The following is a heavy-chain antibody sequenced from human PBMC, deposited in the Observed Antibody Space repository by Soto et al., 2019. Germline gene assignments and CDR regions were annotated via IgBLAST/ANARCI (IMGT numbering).Heavy chain of an antibody. CDR1: GFTVSSNH. CDR3: ATRVGNTGRYYFDY. J-gene: IGHJ4*02. V-gene: IGHV3-53*01. CDR2: FYSGGST. Sequence: GGSLRLSCAASGFTVSSNHMSWVRQAPGKGLEWVSVFYSGGSTYYSDSVKGRFTISRDNSKNTLYLQMNSLRAEDTAVYYCATRVGNTGRYYFDYWGQGTLVTVSS. D-gene: IGHD1-26*01.